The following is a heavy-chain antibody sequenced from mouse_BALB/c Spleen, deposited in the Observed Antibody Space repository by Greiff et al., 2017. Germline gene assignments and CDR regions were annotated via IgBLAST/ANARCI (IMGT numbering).Heavy chain of an antibody. CDR3: NACRYYYAMDY. CDR1: GFNIKDYY. J-gene: IGHJ4*01. CDR2: IDPENGDT. Sequence: VQLQQSGAELVRSGASVKLSCTASGFNIKDYYMHWVKQRPEQGLEWIGWIDPENGDTEYAPKFQGKATMTADTSSNTAYLQLSSLTSEDTAVYYCNACRYYYAMDYWGQGTSVTVSS. V-gene: IGHV14-4*02.